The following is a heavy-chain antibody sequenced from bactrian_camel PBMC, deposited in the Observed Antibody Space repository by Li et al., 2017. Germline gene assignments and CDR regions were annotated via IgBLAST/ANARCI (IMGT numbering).Heavy chain of an antibody. Sequence: HVQLVESGGGSAQAGGSLRLSCAASAYRGCMGWFRQAPGKEREPVATVTSDGRTTYADSVKGRFTISRDNARNTLYLQLNSLKTEDTAMYYCAKAQYPNARW. CDR2: VTSDGRT. D-gene: IGHD1*01. V-gene: IGHV3S53*01. CDR1: AYRGC.